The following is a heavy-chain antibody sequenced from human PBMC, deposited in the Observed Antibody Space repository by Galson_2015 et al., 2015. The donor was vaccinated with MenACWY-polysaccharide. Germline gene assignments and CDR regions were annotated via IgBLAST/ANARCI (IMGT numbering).Heavy chain of an antibody. D-gene: IGHD4-17*01. J-gene: IGHJ4*02. CDR2: INPKSGYS. V-gene: IGHV1-8*01. Sequence: SVKVSCKASGYTFTNYDINWVRQATGQGLEWMGWINPKSGYSGYAQRFHGRVTLTKDTSISTAYLELSGLRSEDTAVYYCARPYGDFDYWGQGALVTVSS. CDR3: ARPYGDFDY. CDR1: GYTFTNYD.